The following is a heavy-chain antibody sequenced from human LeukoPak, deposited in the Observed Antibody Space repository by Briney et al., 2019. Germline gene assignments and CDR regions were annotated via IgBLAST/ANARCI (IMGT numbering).Heavy chain of an antibody. V-gene: IGHV3-30*18. Sequence: GGSLRLSCAASGFTFSSYGMHWVRQAPGKGLEWVAVISYDGSNKYYADSVKGRFTISRDNSNNTLYLQMNSLRAEDTAVYYCAKLTTSWGQGTLVTVSS. CDR2: ISYDGSNK. D-gene: IGHD4-11*01. CDR3: AKLTTS. J-gene: IGHJ4*02. CDR1: GFTFSSYG.